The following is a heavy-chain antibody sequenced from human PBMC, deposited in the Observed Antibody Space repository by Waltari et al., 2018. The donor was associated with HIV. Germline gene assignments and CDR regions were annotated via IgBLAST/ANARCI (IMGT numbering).Heavy chain of an antibody. V-gene: IGHV7-4-1*02. CDR1: GYTFTTYS. D-gene: IGHD6-19*01. CDR3: AKRGANGWFSIDY. CDR2: INTNTGSP. Sequence: QVQLVQSGSELKKPGASVTVSCRASGYTFTTYSLTLVRQAPGQGLEWMGWINTNTGSPTYAQGFRGRFVLSSDTSVSTAYLQISSLKAEDTAMYFCAKRGANGWFSIDYWGQGTLVTVSS. J-gene: IGHJ4*02.